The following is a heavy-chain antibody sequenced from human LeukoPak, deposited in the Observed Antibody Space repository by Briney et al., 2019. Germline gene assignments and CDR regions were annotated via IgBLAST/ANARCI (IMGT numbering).Heavy chain of an antibody. CDR1: GYTLTELS. CDR3: ATDTHYGDYFYYYYGMDV. Sequence: ASVTVSCKVSGYTLTELSMHWVRQAPGKGLEWMGGFDPEDGETIYAQKFQGRVTMTEDTSTDTAYMELSSLRSEDTAVYYCATDTHYGDYFYYYYGMDVWGQGTTVTVSS. CDR2: FDPEDGET. D-gene: IGHD4-17*01. J-gene: IGHJ6*02. V-gene: IGHV1-24*01.